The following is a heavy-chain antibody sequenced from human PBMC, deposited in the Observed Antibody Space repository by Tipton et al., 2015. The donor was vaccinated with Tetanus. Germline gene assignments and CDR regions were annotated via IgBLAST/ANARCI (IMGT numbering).Heavy chain of an antibody. CDR1: GFTFSTYW. Sequence: GSLRLSCAASGFTFSTYWMSWVRQAPGKGLEWVANIKQDGSGTYYVDSVKGRFTVSRDNAKNSLYLQMNSLRAEDTAVYYCARARYCSNGNCYYDYWAQGTLVPVSS. V-gene: IGHV3-7*01. J-gene: IGHJ4*02. CDR2: IKQDGSGT. CDR3: ARARYCSNGNCYYDY. D-gene: IGHD2-8*01.